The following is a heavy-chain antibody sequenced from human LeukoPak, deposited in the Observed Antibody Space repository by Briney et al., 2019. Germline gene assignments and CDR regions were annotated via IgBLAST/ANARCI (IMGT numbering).Heavy chain of an antibody. Sequence: GASVKVSRKASGYTFTSYYMHWVRQAPGQGLEWMGIINPSGGSTSYAQKFQGRVTMTRDMSTSTVYMELSSLRSEDTAVYYCARDGGKVVVAAKYYFDYWGQGTLVTVSS. CDR3: ARDGGKVVVAAKYYFDY. V-gene: IGHV1-46*01. CDR2: INPSGGST. D-gene: IGHD2-15*01. CDR1: GYTFTSYY. J-gene: IGHJ4*02.